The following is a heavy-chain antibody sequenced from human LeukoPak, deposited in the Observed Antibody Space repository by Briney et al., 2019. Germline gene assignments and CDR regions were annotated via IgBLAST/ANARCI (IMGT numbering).Heavy chain of an antibody. Sequence: SETLSLTCTVSGGSISSYYWSWIRQPPGKGLEWIGYIYYSGSTNYNPSLKSRVTISVDTSKSQFSLNLSSVTAADTAVYYCAGLVGRYSSGLYYYYFDYWGQGTLVTVSS. CDR3: AGLVGRYSSGLYYYYFDY. V-gene: IGHV4-59*12. CDR2: IYYSGST. J-gene: IGHJ4*02. D-gene: IGHD3-22*01. CDR1: GGSISSYY.